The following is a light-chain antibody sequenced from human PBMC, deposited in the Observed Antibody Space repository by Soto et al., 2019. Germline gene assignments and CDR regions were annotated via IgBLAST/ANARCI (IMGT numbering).Light chain of an antibody. V-gene: IGKV3-20*01. Sequence: EVVLTQSPGTLSLSPGERASLSCRASHSIHSSFLAWYQQKPGQAPRLLIYGASSRATDIPDRFSGGGSGTDVTLTVSRLEPEDFAVYYCHQYDTSPYTFGQGTKLEI. CDR3: HQYDTSPYT. J-gene: IGKJ2*01. CDR2: GAS. CDR1: HSIHSSF.